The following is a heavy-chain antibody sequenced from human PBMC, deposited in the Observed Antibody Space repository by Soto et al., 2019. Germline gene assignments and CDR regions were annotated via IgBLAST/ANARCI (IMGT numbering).Heavy chain of an antibody. D-gene: IGHD6-13*01. CDR1: GYTFSNFW. Sequence: PGESLKISCQCSGYTFSNFWIAWVRQLPGKGLEYMGIICPGDSETRYSPSFHGKVTISADRSIGTAYLQWSSLEASDSAFYFCARSPRSSPYFDYWGQGALVTVSS. CDR2: ICPGDSET. J-gene: IGHJ4*02. V-gene: IGHV5-51*01. CDR3: ARSPRSSPYFDY.